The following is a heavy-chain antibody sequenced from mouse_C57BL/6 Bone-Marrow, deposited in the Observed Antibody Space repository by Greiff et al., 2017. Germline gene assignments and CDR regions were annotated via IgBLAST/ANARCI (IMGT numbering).Heavy chain of an antibody. V-gene: IGHV14-3*01. CDR1: GFNIKNTY. CDR2: IDPANGNT. J-gene: IGHJ4*01. CDR3: ASRYGKADYAMDD. D-gene: IGHD2-1*01. Sequence: VQLQQSVAELVRPGASVKLSCTASGFNIKNTYMHWVKQRPEQGLEWIGRIDPANGNTKYAPKFQGKATITADTSSNTAYLQLSSLTSEDTAIYYWASRYGKADYAMDDWGQGTAVTGSS.